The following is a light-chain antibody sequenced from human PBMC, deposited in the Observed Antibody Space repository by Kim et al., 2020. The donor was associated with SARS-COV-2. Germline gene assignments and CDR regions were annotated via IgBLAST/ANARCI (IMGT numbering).Light chain of an antibody. Sequence: IQMTQSPTSLPASIGDRVTITCQASQDISNYFNWYQQKPGVAPRALIFVASNLATGVPSRFSGSGSGTNFTLRITSLQPEDIATYYCQQYHSLPITFGQGTRLEIK. CDR3: QQYHSLPIT. CDR2: VAS. CDR1: QDISNY. J-gene: IGKJ5*01. V-gene: IGKV1-33*01.